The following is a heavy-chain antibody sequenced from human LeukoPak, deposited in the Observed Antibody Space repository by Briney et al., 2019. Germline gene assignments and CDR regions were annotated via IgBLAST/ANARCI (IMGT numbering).Heavy chain of an antibody. CDR1: GDSLTSNF. CDR2: VFHSGTT. CDR3: ARRMATVTDAFDI. Sequence: SETLSLTCNVSGDSLTSNFWSWIRQTPGKGLEWIGYVFHSGTTNYSPSLKSRVTISLDTSKKQIYLRLASVTAAHTALYYCARRMATVTDAFDIWGRGTMVSVSS. D-gene: IGHD5-24*01. V-gene: IGHV4-59*08. J-gene: IGHJ3*02.